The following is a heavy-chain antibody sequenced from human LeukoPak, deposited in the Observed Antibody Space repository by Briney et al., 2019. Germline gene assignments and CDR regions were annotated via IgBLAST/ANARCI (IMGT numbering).Heavy chain of an antibody. Sequence: PSETLSLTCAVYGGSFSGYYWSWIRQPPGKGLEWIGEINHSGSTNYNPSLKSRVAISVDTSKNQFSLKLSSVTAADTAVYYCARDVLDFWSGYFPYFDYWGQGTLVTVSS. D-gene: IGHD3-3*01. CDR1: GGSFSGYY. CDR3: ARDVLDFWSGYFPYFDY. V-gene: IGHV4-34*01. CDR2: INHSGST. J-gene: IGHJ4*02.